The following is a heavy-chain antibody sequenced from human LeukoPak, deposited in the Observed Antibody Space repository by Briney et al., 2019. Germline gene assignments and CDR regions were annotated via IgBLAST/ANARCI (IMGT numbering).Heavy chain of an antibody. J-gene: IGHJ4*02. CDR2: IRSKANSNAT. CDR3: FRRVVGSGWED. V-gene: IGHV3-73*01. Sequence: GGSLRLSCAASGFTFSGSAMHWVRQASGKGLEWVGLIRSKANSNATGYAASMKGRFTISRDDSKNTAFLQMNRLEPEDTAVYYCFRRVVGSGWEDWGQGTLVTVSS. D-gene: IGHD6-19*01. CDR1: GFTFSGSA.